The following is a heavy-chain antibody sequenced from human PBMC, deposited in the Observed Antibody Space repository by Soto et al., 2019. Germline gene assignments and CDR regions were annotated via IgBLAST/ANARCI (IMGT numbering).Heavy chain of an antibody. CDR1: GFTFSDYY. D-gene: IGHD3-9*01. J-gene: IGHJ4*02. CDR2: ISSSSSYT. V-gene: IGHV3-11*06. CDR3: ARADYDILTGYCHFDY. Sequence: SLRLSCAASGFTFSDYYMSWIRQAPGKGLEWVSYISSSSSYTNYADSVKGRFTISRDNAKNSLYLQMNSLRAEDTAVYYCARADYDILTGYCHFDYWGQGTLVTVSS.